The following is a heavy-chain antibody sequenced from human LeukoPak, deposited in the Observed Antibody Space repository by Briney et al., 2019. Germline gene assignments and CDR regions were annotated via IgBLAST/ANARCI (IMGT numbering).Heavy chain of an antibody. CDR2: ISWNRGSI. CDR3: AKSLRGYYDSSGTFDY. V-gene: IGHV3-9*01. D-gene: IGHD3-22*01. J-gene: IGHJ4*02. Sequence: PGRSLRLSCAASGFTFDDYAMHWVRQAPGKGLEWVSGISWNRGSIGYADSVKGRFTISRDNVKNSLYLQMNSLRDEDTALYYCAKSLRGYYDSSGTFDYWGQGTLVTVSS. CDR1: GFTFDDYA.